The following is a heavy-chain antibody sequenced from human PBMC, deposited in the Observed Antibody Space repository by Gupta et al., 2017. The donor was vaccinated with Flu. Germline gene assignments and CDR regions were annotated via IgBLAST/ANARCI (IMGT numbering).Heavy chain of an antibody. CDR2: IRSAFDGETT. V-gene: IGHV3-15*01. D-gene: IGHD2/OR15-2a*01. CDR3: ATDKTFYGSAPYFDN. CDR1: GFQFTTAW. Sequence: GESGGGLVKPGGSLRLSCAASGFQFTTAWMSWVRQAPGKGLEWVGRIRSAFDGETTNYAPPVMGRFTISRNENTLFLRMTGLKTEDTAVYYCATDKTFYGSAPYFDNWGQGTLVTVSS. J-gene: IGHJ4*02.